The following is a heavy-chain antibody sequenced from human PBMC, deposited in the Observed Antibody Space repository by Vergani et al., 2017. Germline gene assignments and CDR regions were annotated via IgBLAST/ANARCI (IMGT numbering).Heavy chain of an antibody. CDR1: GGSISSGSYY. CDR3: ARDGRYCTNGVCYRYMDV. J-gene: IGHJ6*03. CDR2: IYTSGST. Sequence: QVQLQQWGAGLLKPSQTLSLTCTVSGGSISSGSYYWSWIRQPAGKGLEWIGRIYTSGSTNYNPSLKSRVTISVDTSKNQFSLKLSSVTAADTAVYYCARDGRYCTNGVCYRYMDVWGKGTTVTVSS. D-gene: IGHD2-8*01. V-gene: IGHV4-61*02.